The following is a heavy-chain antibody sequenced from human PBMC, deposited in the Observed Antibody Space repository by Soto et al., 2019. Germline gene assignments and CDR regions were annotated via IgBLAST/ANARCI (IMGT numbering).Heavy chain of an antibody. Sequence: SETLSLTCAVYGGSFSGYYWSWIRQPPGKGLEWIGEINHSGSTNYNPSLKSRVTISVDTSKNQFSLKLSSVTAADTAVYYCARGRSIAARRYWFDPWGQGTLVTVSS. CDR1: GGSFSGYY. CDR2: INHSGST. J-gene: IGHJ5*02. D-gene: IGHD6-6*01. CDR3: ARGRSIAARRYWFDP. V-gene: IGHV4-34*01.